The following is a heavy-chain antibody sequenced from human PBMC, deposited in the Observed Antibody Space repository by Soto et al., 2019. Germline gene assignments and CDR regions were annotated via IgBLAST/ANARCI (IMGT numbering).Heavy chain of an antibody. D-gene: IGHD2-2*01. J-gene: IGHJ4*02. CDR1: GYTFTNYG. V-gene: IGHV1-18*04. CDR2: ISVYNGNT. Sequence: ASVKVSCKASGYTFTNYGISWVRQAPGQGLEWMGWISVYNGNTNYAQKLQGRVTMTTDTSTSTAYMEVRSLRSDDTAVYYCARDLDWRRYHELSYWGQGTLVTVSS. CDR3: ARDLDWRRYHELSY.